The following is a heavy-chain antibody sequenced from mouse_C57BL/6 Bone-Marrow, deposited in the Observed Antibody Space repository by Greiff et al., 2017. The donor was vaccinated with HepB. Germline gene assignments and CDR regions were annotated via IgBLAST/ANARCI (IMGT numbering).Heavy chain of an antibody. CDR1: GYAFTNYL. D-gene: IGHD2-10*01. V-gene: IGHV1-54*01. CDR2: INPGSGGT. Sequence: VKLQESGAELVRPGTSVKVSCKASGYAFTNYLIEWVKQRPGQGLEWFGVINPGSGGTNYNEKFKGKATLTADKSSSTAYMQLSSLTSEDSAVYFCARTYSFFDYWGQGTTLTVSS. CDR3: ARTYSFFDY. J-gene: IGHJ2*01.